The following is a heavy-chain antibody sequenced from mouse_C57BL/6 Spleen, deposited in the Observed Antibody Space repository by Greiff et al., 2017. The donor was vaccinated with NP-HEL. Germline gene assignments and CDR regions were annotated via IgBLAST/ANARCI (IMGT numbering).Heavy chain of an antibody. D-gene: IGHD1-1*01. CDR3: ARWMGYYGSSYPD. Sequence: QVQLQQSGAELVKPGASVKISCKASGYAFSSYWMNWVKQRPGKGLEWIGQIYPGDGDTNYNGKFKGKATLTADKSSSTAYMQLSSLTSEDSAVYFCARWMGYYGSSYPDWGQGTLVTVSA. V-gene: IGHV1-80*01. CDR1: GYAFSSYW. J-gene: IGHJ3*01. CDR2: IYPGDGDT.